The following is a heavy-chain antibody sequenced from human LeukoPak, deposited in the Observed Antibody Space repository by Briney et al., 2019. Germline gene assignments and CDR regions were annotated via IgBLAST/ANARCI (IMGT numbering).Heavy chain of an antibody. V-gene: IGHV1-69*04. Sequence: SVKVSCKASGGTFSSYAISWVRQAPGQGLEWMGRIIPILGIANYAQKFQGRVTITADKSTSTAYMELSSLRSEDTAVYYCARSYDSSGYSLWDYGMDVWGQGTTVTVSS. CDR2: IIPILGIA. CDR1: GGTFSSYA. D-gene: IGHD3-22*01. J-gene: IGHJ6*02. CDR3: ARSYDSSGYSLWDYGMDV.